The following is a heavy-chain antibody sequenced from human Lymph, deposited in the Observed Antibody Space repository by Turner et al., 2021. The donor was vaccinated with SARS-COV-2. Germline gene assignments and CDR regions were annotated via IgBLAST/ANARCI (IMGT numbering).Heavy chain of an antibody. J-gene: IGHJ4*02. CDR3: ARGLPYGDYFDY. CDR1: EFTVSSNY. CDR2: IYSGSST. Sequence: SGAGLILLAPSLRVSCAASEFTVSSNYKRWVRQAGGKGLEWVRIIYSGSSTYYADSVKGLFTISSDNSKNSLYHQMNSLRAEDTAEYYCARGLPYGDYFDYWGQGSLVTVSS. V-gene: IGHV3-53*01. D-gene: IGHD4-17*01.